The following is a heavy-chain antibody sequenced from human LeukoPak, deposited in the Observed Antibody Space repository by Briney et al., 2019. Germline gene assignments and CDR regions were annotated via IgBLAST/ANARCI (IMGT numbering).Heavy chain of an antibody. Sequence: ASVKVSCKASEYTFTSYYMHWVRQAPGQGLEWMGIINPSGASTNYAQKFKGRVTMTRDTSTSTVYMELSSLRSEDTAVYYCATRNAMDYDFWSGPTDYWGQGTLVTVSS. J-gene: IGHJ4*02. D-gene: IGHD3-3*01. CDR2: INPSGAST. V-gene: IGHV1-46*01. CDR3: ATRNAMDYDFWSGPTDY. CDR1: EYTFTSYY.